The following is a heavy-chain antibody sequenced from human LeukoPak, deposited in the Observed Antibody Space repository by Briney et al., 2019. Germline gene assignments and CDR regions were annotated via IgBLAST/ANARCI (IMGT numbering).Heavy chain of an antibody. CDR2: VNTDGSTT. V-gene: IGHV3-74*01. J-gene: IGHJ5*01. CDR3: ASLLWFGESLPNWFDS. CDR1: GFTFSSYW. Sequence: GGSLRLSCAASGFTFSSYWMHWVRQAPGKGLVWVSRVNTDGSTTSYADSVKGRFTISRDNAKNTLYLQMNSLRAEDTALYYCASLLWFGESLPNWFDSWGQGTLVNLSS. D-gene: IGHD3-10*01.